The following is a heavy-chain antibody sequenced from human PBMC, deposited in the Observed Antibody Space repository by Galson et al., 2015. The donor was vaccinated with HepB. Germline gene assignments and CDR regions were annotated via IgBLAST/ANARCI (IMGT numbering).Heavy chain of an antibody. J-gene: IGHJ4*02. CDR3: ARVQAGATTVTTDFDY. Sequence: SCKASGYTFTNYAMNWVRQAPGQGLEWMGWINTNTGNPTYAQGFTGRFVFSLDTSVSTAYLQISSLKAEDTAVYYCARVQAGATTVTTDFDYWGQGTLVTVSS. CDR2: INTNTGNP. V-gene: IGHV7-4-1*02. CDR1: GYTFTNYA. D-gene: IGHD4-17*01.